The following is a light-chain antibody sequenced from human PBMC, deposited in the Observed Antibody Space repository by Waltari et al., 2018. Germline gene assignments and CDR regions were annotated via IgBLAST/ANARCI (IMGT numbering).Light chain of an antibody. CDR2: AAS. CDR3: QQSYSTPIT. CDR1: RDISAF. J-gene: IGKJ4*01. Sequence: DIQMTQSPSSLSASIGDRVSITCRASRDISAFLNWYQQKPGKAPQLLIYAASSLQSGVPRRFSGSGSGTQCTLTISGLQPEDLATYYCQQSYSTPITFGGGTKVEI. V-gene: IGKV1-39*01.